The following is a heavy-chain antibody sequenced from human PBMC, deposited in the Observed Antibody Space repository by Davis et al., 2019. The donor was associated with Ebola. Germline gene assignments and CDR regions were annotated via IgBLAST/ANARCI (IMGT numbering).Heavy chain of an antibody. J-gene: IGHJ6*04. CDR3: ARGVTDILSGFVDV. CDR2: IYYSGST. Sequence: MPSETLSLTCTVSGGSISSSGYYWGWIRQSLGKGLEWIGYIYYSGSTNYNPSLKSRVTISVDTSKNQFSLKLSSVTAADTAVYYCARGVTDILSGFVDVWGKGTTVTVSS. D-gene: IGHD3-9*01. V-gene: IGHV4-61*08. CDR1: GGSISSSGYY.